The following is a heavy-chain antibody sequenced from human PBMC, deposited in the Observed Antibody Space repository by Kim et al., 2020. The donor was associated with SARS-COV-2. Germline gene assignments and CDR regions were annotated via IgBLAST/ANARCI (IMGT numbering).Heavy chain of an antibody. CDR3: ARDMYYYDSSGYPTLLRGDYYYYYGMDV. CDR1: GFTFSDYY. V-gene: IGHV3-11*04. CDR2: ISSSGSTI. Sequence: GGSLRLSCAASGFTFSDYYMSWIRQAPGKGLEWVSYISSSGSTIYYADSVKGRFTISRDNAKNSLYLQMNSLRAEDTAVYYCARDMYYYDSSGYPTLLRGDYYYYYGMDVWGQGTTVTVSS. J-gene: IGHJ6*02. D-gene: IGHD3-22*01.